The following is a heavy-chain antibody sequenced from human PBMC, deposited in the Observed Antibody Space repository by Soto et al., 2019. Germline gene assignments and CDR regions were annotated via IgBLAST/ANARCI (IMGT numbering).Heavy chain of an antibody. CDR2: IIPIFGTA. CDR1: GGTFSSYA. J-gene: IGHJ6*02. CDR3: ARGSGSSSPNYYYYGMDV. D-gene: IGHD6-6*01. V-gene: IGHV1-69*13. Sequence: GASVKVSCKASGGTFSSYAISWVRQAPGQGLEWMGGIIPIFGTANYAQKFQGRVTITADESTSTAYMELSSLRSEDTAVYYCARGSGSSSPNYYYYGMDVWGQGTTVTVSS.